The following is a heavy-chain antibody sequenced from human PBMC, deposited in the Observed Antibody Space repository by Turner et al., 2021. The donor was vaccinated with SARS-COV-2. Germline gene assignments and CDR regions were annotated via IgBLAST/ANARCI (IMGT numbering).Heavy chain of an antibody. Sequence: QVQMVQSGTEVKKPGASVKVSCETSGYTFSAYNIPWVRQAPGPRVGGKGVINPKSGDTEFAQKFQGRVTVTRDMSISTAYMGLNNLRSDDTAVYYCARVGGSGWYGSWGQGTLVTVSS. CDR1: GYTFSAYN. D-gene: IGHD6-19*01. CDR2: INPKSGDT. V-gene: IGHV1-2*02. J-gene: IGHJ4*02. CDR3: ARVGGSGWYGS.